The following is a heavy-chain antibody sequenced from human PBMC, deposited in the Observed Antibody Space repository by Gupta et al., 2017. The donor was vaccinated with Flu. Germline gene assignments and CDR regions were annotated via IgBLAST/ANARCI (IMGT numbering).Heavy chain of an antibody. D-gene: IGHD3-10*01. Sequence: GGPSDSYYWSWIRQAPGKGLEWIGYIYQSGSSNENPSLKSRVTMSVERYKKEVSLKLRYVTAADTALYYWAGGGNYGQFDYWGQVPLVTVS. CDR2: IYQSGSS. V-gene: IGHV4-59*01. J-gene: IGHJ4*02. CDR1: GGPSDSYY. CDR3: AGGGNYGQFDY.